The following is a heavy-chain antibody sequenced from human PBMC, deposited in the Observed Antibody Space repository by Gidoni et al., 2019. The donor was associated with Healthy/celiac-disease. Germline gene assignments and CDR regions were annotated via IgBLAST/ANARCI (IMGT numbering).Heavy chain of an antibody. D-gene: IGHD3-16*02. Sequence: QVQLVQSGAEVKKPGASVKVSCKASGYTFTSYGISWVRQAPGQGLEWMGWISTYNGNTNYAQKLQGRVTMTTDTSTSTAYMELRSLRSDDTAVYYCARAVGCGGVIVRHYYYYMDVWGKGTTVTVSS. CDR2: ISTYNGNT. V-gene: IGHV1-18*04. CDR1: GYTFTSYG. J-gene: IGHJ6*03. CDR3: ARAVGCGGVIVRHYYYYMDV.